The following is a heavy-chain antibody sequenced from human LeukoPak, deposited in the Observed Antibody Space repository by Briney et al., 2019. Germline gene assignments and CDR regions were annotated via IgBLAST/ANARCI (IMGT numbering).Heavy chain of an antibody. J-gene: IGHJ5*02. Sequence: SETLSLTCTVSGGSISSYYWSWIRQPPGKGLEWIGYIYYSGSTNYNPSLKSRVTISVDTSKNQFSLKLSSVTAADTAVYYCARRRIAVPNWFDPWGQGTLVTVSS. CDR3: ARRRIAVPNWFDP. CDR2: IYYSGST. D-gene: IGHD6-19*01. CDR1: GGSISSYY. V-gene: IGHV4-59*08.